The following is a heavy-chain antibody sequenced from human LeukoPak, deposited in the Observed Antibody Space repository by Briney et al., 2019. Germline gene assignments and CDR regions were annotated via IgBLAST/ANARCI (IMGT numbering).Heavy chain of an antibody. Sequence: PGGSLRLSCAASGFTFSNFAMAWVRQVPEKGLEWVSFIRGGGAGAHYADSVRGRFTISRDNSKNTLYLEMNSLRADDTAVYYCAKASYSYGNDAFDIWGQGTKVTVSP. J-gene: IGHJ3*02. CDR2: IRGGGAGA. CDR1: GFTFSNFA. D-gene: IGHD3-16*02. CDR3: AKASYSYGNDAFDI. V-gene: IGHV3-23*01.